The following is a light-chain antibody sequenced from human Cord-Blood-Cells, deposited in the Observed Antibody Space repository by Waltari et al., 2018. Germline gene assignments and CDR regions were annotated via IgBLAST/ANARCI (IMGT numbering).Light chain of an antibody. CDR3: QQYNSYSPWT. CDR1: QSISSW. Sequence: DIQMTQSPSTLSASVGDRVTITCRASQSISSWLAWYQQKQGKAPKLLIYDASSLESGVPSRFSGSGSGTEFTLTIISLQPDDFATYYCQQYNSYSPWTFGQGTKVEIK. CDR2: DAS. V-gene: IGKV1-5*01. J-gene: IGKJ1*01.